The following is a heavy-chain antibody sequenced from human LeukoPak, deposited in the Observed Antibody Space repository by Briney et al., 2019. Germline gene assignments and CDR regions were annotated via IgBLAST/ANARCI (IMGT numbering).Heavy chain of an antibody. CDR3: ARGSGSSTSNWFDP. J-gene: IGHJ5*02. CDR1: GGSISSYY. D-gene: IGHD3-10*01. CDR2: IYYSGNT. Sequence: PSETLSLTCTVSGGSISSYYWGWIRQPPGKGLEWIGSIYYSGNTYYNPSLMSRVAISIDTSKNQFSLSLNSVTAADTAVYYCARGSGSSTSNWFDPWGQGTLVTVSS. V-gene: IGHV4-39*07.